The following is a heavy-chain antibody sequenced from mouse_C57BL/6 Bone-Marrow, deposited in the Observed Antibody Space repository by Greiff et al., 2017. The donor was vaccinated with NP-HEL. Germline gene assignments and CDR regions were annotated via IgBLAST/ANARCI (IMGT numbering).Heavy chain of an antibody. CDR1: GYTFTSYW. D-gene: IGHD2-3*01. CDR3: ARVGYYPFDY. Sequence: QVQLQQPGAELVKPGASVKMSCKASGYTFTSYWITWVKQRPGQGLEWIGDIYPGSGSTNYHAKFKSQATMTVATSSSTAYTQISSLTSEDTAVYYSARVGYYPFDYGGQGTTLTVSP. V-gene: IGHV1-55*01. CDR2: IYPGSGST. J-gene: IGHJ2*01.